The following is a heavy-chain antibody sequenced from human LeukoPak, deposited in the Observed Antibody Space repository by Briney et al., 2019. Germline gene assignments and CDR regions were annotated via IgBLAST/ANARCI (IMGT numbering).Heavy chain of an antibody. CDR2: IRYDGSNK. CDR1: GFTFSSYG. J-gene: IGHJ3*02. V-gene: IGHV3-30*02. CDR3: AKILERRVDAFDI. Sequence: TGGSLRLSCAASGFTFSSYGMHWVRQAPGKGLEWVAFIRYDGSNKYYADSVKGRFTISRDNSKNTLYLQMNSLRAEDTAVYYCAKILERRVDAFDIWGQGTMVTVSS. D-gene: IGHD1-1*01.